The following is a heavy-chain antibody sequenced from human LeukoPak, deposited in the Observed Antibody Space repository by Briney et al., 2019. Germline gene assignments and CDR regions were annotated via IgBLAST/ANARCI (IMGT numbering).Heavy chain of an antibody. J-gene: IGHJ4*02. Sequence: PGGSLRLSCAASGFTSRNYAMNWVRQAPGKGLEWVSPISGSGADTYYADSVKGRFTISRDNSKNTLYLQMNSLRAEDTAIYFCAKELRRSPTYYFDYWGQGTLVTVSS. V-gene: IGHV3-23*01. CDR2: ISGSGADT. CDR3: AKELRRSPTYYFDY. CDR1: GFTSRNYA. D-gene: IGHD2-15*01.